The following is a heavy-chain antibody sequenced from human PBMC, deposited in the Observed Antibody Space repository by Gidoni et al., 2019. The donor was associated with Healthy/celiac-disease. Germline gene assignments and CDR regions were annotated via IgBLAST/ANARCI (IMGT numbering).Heavy chain of an antibody. CDR2: ISWNSGSI. Sequence: EVQPVDSGGGLVQPGRSLRFHCSAPGLPFDDYAMHWVPEAPGNGLEWVLSISWNSGSIGYADAVKGRFTISRDNAKNSLYLQMNGLGAEDTALYFCAKVGNLNYSMDVWGQGTTVTVSS. V-gene: IGHV3-9*01. CDR3: AKVGNLNYSMDV. J-gene: IGHJ6*02. D-gene: IGHD4-4*01. CDR1: GLPFDDYA.